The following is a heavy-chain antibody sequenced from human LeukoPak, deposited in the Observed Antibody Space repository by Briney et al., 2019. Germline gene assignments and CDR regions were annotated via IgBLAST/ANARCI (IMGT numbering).Heavy chain of an antibody. D-gene: IGHD3-10*01. Sequence: ASVKVSCKASGYTFTGYYINWVRQTPGQGLECMGWVNPNSGGTNYTQKFQGRVTMTRDTSISTAYMELSRLRSDDTDVYYCARGVFYPFGEIDYWGQGTLVTVSS. V-gene: IGHV1-2*02. J-gene: IGHJ4*02. CDR3: ARGVFYPFGEIDY. CDR1: GYTFTGYY. CDR2: VNPNSGGT.